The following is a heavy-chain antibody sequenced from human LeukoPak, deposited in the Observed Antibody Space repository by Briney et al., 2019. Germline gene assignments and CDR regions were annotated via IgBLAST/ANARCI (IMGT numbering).Heavy chain of an antibody. J-gene: IGHJ4*02. CDR3: ASGMMEWLQLPYYFDY. CDR1: GFTFSSYW. D-gene: IGHD5-24*01. Sequence: GGSLRLSCAASGFTFSSYWMHWVRQAPGKGLVWVSRINSDGSSTSYADSVKGRFTISRGNAKNTLYLQMNSLRAEDTAVYYCASGMMEWLQLPYYFDYWGQGTLVTVSS. CDR2: INSDGSST. V-gene: IGHV3-74*01.